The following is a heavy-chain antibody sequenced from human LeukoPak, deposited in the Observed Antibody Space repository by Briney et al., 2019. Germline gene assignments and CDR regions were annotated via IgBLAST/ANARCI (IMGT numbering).Heavy chain of an antibody. D-gene: IGHD3-22*01. V-gene: IGHV3-21*01. CDR1: GFTFSSYS. Sequence: GGSLRLSCAASGFTFSSYSMNWVRQAPGKGLEWVSSISSSSSYIYYADSVKGRFTISRDNAKNSLYLQMNSLRAEDTAVYYCARGLVRYDSSGYVMWYWGQGTLVTVSS. J-gene: IGHJ4*02. CDR2: ISSSSSYI. CDR3: ARGLVRYDSSGYVMWY.